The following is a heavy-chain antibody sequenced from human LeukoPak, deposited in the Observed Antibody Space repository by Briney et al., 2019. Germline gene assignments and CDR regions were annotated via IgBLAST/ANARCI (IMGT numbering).Heavy chain of an antibody. CDR3: TTGGNVIVAGTRAFDI. D-gene: IGHD5-12*01. CDR1: GLTFSNTW. V-gene: IGHV3-15*07. J-gene: IGHJ3*02. Sequence: GGSLRLSCAASGLTFSNTWMNWVRQAPGKGLEWVGRIKSGIDGGAIDYAAPAQGRFTISRDDSQATLYLQMNSLKTEDTAVYYCTTGGNVIVAGTRAFDIWGQGTMVTVSS. CDR2: IKSGIDGGAI.